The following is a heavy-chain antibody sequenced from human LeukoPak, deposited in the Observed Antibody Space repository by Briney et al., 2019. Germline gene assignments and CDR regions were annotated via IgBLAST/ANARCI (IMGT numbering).Heavy chain of an antibody. CDR2: ISSSSSYI. CDR3: ASSGHGGSLLIY. Sequence: GGSLRLSCAASGFTFSSYSMNWARQAPGKGLEWVSSISSSSSYIYYADSVKGRFTISRDNAKNSLYLQMNSLRAEDTAVYYCASSGHGGSLLIYWGQGTLVTVSS. D-gene: IGHD2-15*01. V-gene: IGHV3-21*01. CDR1: GFTFSSYS. J-gene: IGHJ4*02.